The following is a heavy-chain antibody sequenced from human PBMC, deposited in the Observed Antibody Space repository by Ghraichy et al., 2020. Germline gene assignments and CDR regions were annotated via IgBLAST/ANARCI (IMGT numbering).Heavy chain of an antibody. Sequence: TCVISGDSLSNNDVAWNWIRQSPSRGLEWLGRTYRMASEYAESVKARTAITPGTSKNQFSLRLNSVTPDDTAVYYCARGRHNTFDIWGQGIMVTVSS. CDR1: GDSLSNNDVA. V-gene: IGHV6-1*01. CDR3: ARGRHNTFDI. D-gene: IGHD2/OR15-2a*01. J-gene: IGHJ3*02. CDR2: TYRMAS.